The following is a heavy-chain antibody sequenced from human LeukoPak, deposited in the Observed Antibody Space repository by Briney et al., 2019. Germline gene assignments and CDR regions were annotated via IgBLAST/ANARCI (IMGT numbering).Heavy chain of an antibody. J-gene: IGHJ4*02. V-gene: IGHV3-30*04. CDR2: LSYDGSTT. CDR3: AKSLEMATVMSAFDY. D-gene: IGHD5-24*01. Sequence: PGGSLRLSCAASGFTFRTYPIHWVRQAPGKGLEWVAVLSYDGSTTYYADSVKGRFTFSRGSSENTVLLQMNSLRAEDSAVYYCAKSLEMATVMSAFDYWGQGTPVTVSS. CDR1: GFTFRTYP.